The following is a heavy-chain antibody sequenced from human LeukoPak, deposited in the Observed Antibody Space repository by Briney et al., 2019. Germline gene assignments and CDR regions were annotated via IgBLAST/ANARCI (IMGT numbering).Heavy chain of an antibody. CDR1: GGTFSSYA. J-gene: IGHJ6*03. CDR2: IIPIFGTA. CDR3: ARAHVDFWSGYYKNYYYMDV. V-gene: IGHV1-69*05. Sequence: ASVKVSCKASGGTFSSYAISWVRQAPGQGLEWMGGIIPIFGTANYAQKFQGRVTITTDESTSTAYMELSSLRSEDKAVYYCARAHVDFWSGYYKNYYYMDVWGKGTTVTVSS. D-gene: IGHD3-3*01.